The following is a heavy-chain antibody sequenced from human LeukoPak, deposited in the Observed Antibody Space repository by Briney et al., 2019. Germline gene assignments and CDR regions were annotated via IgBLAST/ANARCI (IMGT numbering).Heavy chain of an antibody. CDR3: ARDSRPYYSGSPSDY. CDR1: GVTFSSYG. Sequence: GGSLRLSCVASGVTFSSYGMHWVRQAPGKGLEWVAFIRSDASNEYYIDSVKGRFTLSRDNSKNTLYLQMNSLRAEDTAVYYCARDSRPYYSGSPSDYWGQGTLVTVSS. V-gene: IGHV3-30*02. CDR2: IRSDASNE. D-gene: IGHD1-26*01. J-gene: IGHJ4*02.